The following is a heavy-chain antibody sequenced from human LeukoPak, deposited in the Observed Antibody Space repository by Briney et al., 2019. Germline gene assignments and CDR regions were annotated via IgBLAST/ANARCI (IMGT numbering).Heavy chain of an antibody. D-gene: IGHD6-19*01. CDR2: INTNTGNP. CDR1: GYTFSNYG. V-gene: IGHV7-4-1*02. Sequence: GASVKVSCKASGYTFSNYGLSWVRQAPGQGLEWMGWINTNTGNPTYAQGFTGRFVFSLDTSVSTAYLQISSLKAEDTAVYYCARVRRVAGGSFDYWGQGTLVTVSS. J-gene: IGHJ4*02. CDR3: ARVRRVAGGSFDY.